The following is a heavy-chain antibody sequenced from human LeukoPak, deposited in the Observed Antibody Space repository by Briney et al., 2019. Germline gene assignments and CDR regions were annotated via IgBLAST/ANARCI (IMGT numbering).Heavy chain of an antibody. D-gene: IGHD6-6*01. CDR1: GGSISSHY. Sequence: PSETLSLTCTVSGGSISSHYWSWIRQPPGKGLEWIGYIYYSGSTNYNPSLKSRVTISVDTSKNQFSLKLSSVTAADTAVYYCARVGLYSSSGLDYWGQGTLVTVSS. CDR2: IYYSGST. J-gene: IGHJ4*02. CDR3: ARVGLYSSSGLDY. V-gene: IGHV4-59*11.